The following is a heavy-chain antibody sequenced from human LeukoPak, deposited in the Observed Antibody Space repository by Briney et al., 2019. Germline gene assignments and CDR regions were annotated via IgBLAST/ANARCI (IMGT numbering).Heavy chain of an antibody. CDR3: AKEVSGGAYYGWVDC. CDR2: ISWDGVNT. V-gene: IGHV3-43*01. CDR1: GFVFDDYT. Sequence: GGSLRLSCAASGFVFDDYTMHWVRQVPGKGLEWVSLISWDGVNTYYADSVKGRFTISRDNSKNSLFLQMNSLRTEDSALYYCAKEVSGGAYYGWVDCWGQGTLVTVSS. J-gene: IGHJ4*02. D-gene: IGHD1-26*01.